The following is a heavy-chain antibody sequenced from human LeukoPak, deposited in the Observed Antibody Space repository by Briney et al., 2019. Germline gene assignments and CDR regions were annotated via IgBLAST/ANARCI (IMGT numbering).Heavy chain of an antibody. Sequence: SVKVSCKASGGTFSSYAISWVRQAPGQGLEWMGGIIPIFGTANYAQKFQGRVTITADKSTSTAYMELRSLRSDDTAVYYCAREGYYGSGSCCNWGQGTLVTVSS. CDR1: GGTFSSYA. D-gene: IGHD3-10*01. CDR3: AREGYYGSGSCCN. J-gene: IGHJ4*02. V-gene: IGHV1-69*06. CDR2: IIPIFGTA.